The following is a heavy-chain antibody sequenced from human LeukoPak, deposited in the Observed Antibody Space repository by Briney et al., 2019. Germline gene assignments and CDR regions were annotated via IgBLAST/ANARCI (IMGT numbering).Heavy chain of an antibody. V-gene: IGHV3-74*01. CDR1: GFTFSNYW. J-gene: IGHJ4*01. D-gene: IGHD1-14*01. Sequence: GGSLRLSCAASGFTFSNYWMHWVRQAPGKGLVWVSRIYTDGSSTNYADSVKGRFTISRDNAKNTLYLQMNSLRGEDTAVYYCARGASNRFDYWGQEPWSPSPQ. CDR3: ARGASNRFDY. CDR2: IYTDGSST.